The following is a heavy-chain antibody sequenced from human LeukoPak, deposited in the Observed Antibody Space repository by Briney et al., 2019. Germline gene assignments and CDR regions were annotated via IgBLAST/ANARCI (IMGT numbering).Heavy chain of an antibody. J-gene: IGHJ3*02. CDR3: ARKDIVVVPAPETGAFDI. V-gene: IGHV5-51*01. CDR2: IYPGDSDT. D-gene: IGHD2-2*01. CDR1: GYSFTSYW. Sequence: GESLKISCRGSGYSFTSYWIGWVRQMPGKGLEWMGIIYPGDSDTRYSPSFQGQVTISADKSISTAYLQWSSLKASDTAMYYCARKDIVVVPAPETGAFDIWGQGTMVTVSS.